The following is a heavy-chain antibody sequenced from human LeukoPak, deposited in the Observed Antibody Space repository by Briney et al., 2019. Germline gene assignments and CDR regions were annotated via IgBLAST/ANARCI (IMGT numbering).Heavy chain of an antibody. Sequence: SETLSLTCTVSGGSISSYYWSWIRQPAGKGLEWIGRIYTSGSTNYNPSLKSRVTMSVDTSKNQFSLKLSSVTAADTAVYYCARDGGYCSGGSCYGFDYWGQGTLVTVSS. CDR1: GGSISSYY. V-gene: IGHV4-4*07. CDR2: IYTSGST. J-gene: IGHJ4*02. D-gene: IGHD2-15*01. CDR3: ARDGGYCSGGSCYGFDY.